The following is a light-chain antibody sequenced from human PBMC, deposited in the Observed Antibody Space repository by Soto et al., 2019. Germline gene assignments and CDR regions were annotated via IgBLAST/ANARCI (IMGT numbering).Light chain of an antibody. V-gene: IGKV2-28*01. CDR1: QSLLHSDGYNY. J-gene: IGKJ4*01. CDR3: MQALQTPLT. Sequence: DIVMTQSPLSLPVTPGEPASISCRSSQSLLHSDGYNYLDWFVQRPGQSPQLLIYLGSSRASGVPDRFSGSGSGTDFTLKISRVEAEDAGVYYCMQALQTPLTFGGGTKVDIK. CDR2: LGS.